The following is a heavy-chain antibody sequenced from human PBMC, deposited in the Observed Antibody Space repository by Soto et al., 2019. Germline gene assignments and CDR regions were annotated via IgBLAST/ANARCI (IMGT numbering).Heavy chain of an antibody. V-gene: IGHV3-21*01. CDR3: ARDLYGSGSYYNPSHGMDV. CDR2: ISSSSSYI. J-gene: IGHJ6*02. D-gene: IGHD3-10*01. Sequence: XGSLRLSCAASGFTFSSYSMNWVRQAPGKGLEWVSSISSSSSYIYYADSVKGRFTISRDNAKNSLYLQMNSLRAEDTAVYYCARDLYGSGSYYNPSHGMDVWGQGTTVTVSS. CDR1: GFTFSSYS.